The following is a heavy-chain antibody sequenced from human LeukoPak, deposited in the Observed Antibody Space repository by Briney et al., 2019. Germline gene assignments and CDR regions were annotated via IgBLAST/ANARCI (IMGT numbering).Heavy chain of an antibody. V-gene: IGHV3-23*01. CDR1: GFTFSSYA. D-gene: IGHD2-21*02. CDR2: ISGSGGST. J-gene: IGHJ6*02. CDR3: AKGPIVVVTAMWYYGMDV. Sequence: GGSLRLSCAASGFTFSSYAMSWVRQAPGKGLEWVSAISGSGGSTYYADSVKGRFTISRDNSKNTLYLQMDSLRAEDTAVYCCAKGPIVVVTAMWYYGMDVWGQGTTVTVSS.